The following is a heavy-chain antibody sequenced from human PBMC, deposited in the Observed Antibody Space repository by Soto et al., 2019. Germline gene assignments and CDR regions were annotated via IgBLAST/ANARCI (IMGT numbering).Heavy chain of an antibody. CDR3: VGMSGGMDV. CDR1: GGTFSSYA. CDR2: IIPIFGTA. J-gene: IGHJ6*02. V-gene: IGHV1-69*06. D-gene: IGHD1-26*01. Sequence: AASVKVSCKASGGTFSSYAISWVRQAPGQGLEWMGGIIPIFGTANYAQKFQGRVTITADKSTSTAYMELSSLRSEDTAVYYCVGMSGGMDVWGQGTTVTVSS.